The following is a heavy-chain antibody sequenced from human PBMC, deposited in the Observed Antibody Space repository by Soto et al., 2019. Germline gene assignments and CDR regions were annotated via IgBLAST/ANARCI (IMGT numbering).Heavy chain of an antibody. Sequence: QITLKESGPTLVKPTQTLTLTCTFSGFSLSTSGVGVAWIRQPPGKALEWLALIYWDDDKRYSPSLKSRLTTXKDXSXIQVVLTMTNMDPVDTATYYCAHRRTYGSGSYSFGYWGQGTLVTVSS. CDR2: IYWDDDK. CDR3: AHRRTYGSGSYSFGY. V-gene: IGHV2-5*02. D-gene: IGHD3-10*01. CDR1: GFSLSTSGVG. J-gene: IGHJ4*02.